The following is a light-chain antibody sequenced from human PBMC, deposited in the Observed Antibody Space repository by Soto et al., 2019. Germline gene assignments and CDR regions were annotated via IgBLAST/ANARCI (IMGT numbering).Light chain of an antibody. J-gene: IGKJ4*01. CDR3: QKYNSAVDT. Sequence: DIQMTQSPSSLSASVGARVPITCRAAQSISSYLNWYQQNPGKVPKLLIHAASSLQSGVPSRFSGSGSGTDFTLTISSLQPEDVATYYCQKYNSAVDTFGGGTKVDIK. V-gene: IGKV1-39*01. CDR1: QSISSY. CDR2: AAS.